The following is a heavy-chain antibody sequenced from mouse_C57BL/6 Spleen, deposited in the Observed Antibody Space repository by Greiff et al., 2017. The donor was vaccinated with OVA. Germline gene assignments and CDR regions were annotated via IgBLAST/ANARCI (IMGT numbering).Heavy chain of an antibody. V-gene: IGHV1-64*01. Sequence: QVQLKQPGAELVKPGASVKLSCKASGYTFTSYWMHWVKQRPGQGLEWIGMIHPNSGSTNYNEKFKSKATLTVDKSSSTAYMQLSSLTSEDSAVYYCAREGAPTTVVATRYFDYWGQGTTLTVSS. CDR3: AREGAPTTVVATRYFDY. J-gene: IGHJ2*01. CDR1: GYTFTSYW. CDR2: IHPNSGST. D-gene: IGHD1-1*01.